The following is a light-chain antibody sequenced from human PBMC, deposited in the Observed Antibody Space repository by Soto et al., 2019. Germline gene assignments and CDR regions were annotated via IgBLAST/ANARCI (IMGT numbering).Light chain of an antibody. CDR1: SSDVGGYNY. CDR2: DVS. CDR3: FSYTSSGTYV. V-gene: IGLV2-11*01. Sequence: QSVLTQPRSVSGSPGQSVTISCTGTSSDVGGYNYVSWYQQHPGKAPKLMIYDVSRRPSGVPDRFSGSKSGNTASLTIAGPQAEDEADYYCFSYTSSGTYVFGTGTKVTVL. J-gene: IGLJ1*01.